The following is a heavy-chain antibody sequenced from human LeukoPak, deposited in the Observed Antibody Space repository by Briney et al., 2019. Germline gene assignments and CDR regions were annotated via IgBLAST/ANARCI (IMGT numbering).Heavy chain of an antibody. J-gene: IGHJ4*02. Sequence: GSLRLSCAASGFTFSSYEMNWVRQAPGKGLEGVSYISSSGSTIYYADSVKGRFTISRDNAKNSLYLQMNSLRAEDTAVYYCARGEQQLFPFDYWGQRTLVTVSS. CDR3: ARGEQQLFPFDY. D-gene: IGHD6-13*01. CDR1: GFTFSSYE. V-gene: IGHV3-48*03. CDR2: ISSSGSTI.